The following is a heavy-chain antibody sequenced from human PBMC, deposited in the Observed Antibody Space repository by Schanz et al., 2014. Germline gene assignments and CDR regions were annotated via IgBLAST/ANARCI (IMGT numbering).Heavy chain of an antibody. D-gene: IGHD5-12*01. CDR3: ARVTTGYDS. CDR2: INPNSGAT. J-gene: IGHJ4*02. CDR1: GYTFTVYY. Sequence: QAQLVQSGAEVKKPGASVKVSCKASGYTFTVYYMHWVRQAPGQGLEWLGWINPNSGATSSAQKFQGRVTMTRDTSSSTVYMQLSSLTSDDTAIYYCARVTTGYDSWGQGTLVTVSS. V-gene: IGHV1-2*02.